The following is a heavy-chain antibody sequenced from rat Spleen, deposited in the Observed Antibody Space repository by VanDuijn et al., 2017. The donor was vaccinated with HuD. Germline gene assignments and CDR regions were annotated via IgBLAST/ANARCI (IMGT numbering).Heavy chain of an antibody. Sequence: EVQLQESGPGLVKPSQSLSLTCSVTGYSITSGYGWIWIRKFPGNKLEWMGYINSAGSTNYNPPLKSQISITRDTSKNQFLLQLTSVTTEDTATYYCAKVNYPWYFDFWGPGTMVTVSS. CDR2: INSAGST. CDR1: GYSITSGYG. J-gene: IGHJ1*01. D-gene: IGHD1-4*01. CDR3: AKVNYPWYFDF. V-gene: IGHV3-3*01.